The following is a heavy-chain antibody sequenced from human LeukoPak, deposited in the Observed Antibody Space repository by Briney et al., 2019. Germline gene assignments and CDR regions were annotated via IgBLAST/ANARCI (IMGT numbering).Heavy chain of an antibody. J-gene: IGHJ4*02. CDR1: GFTCSNYW. D-gene: IGHD5-12*01. CDR2: INQGGSEK. CDR3: VRDDSGYDY. Sequence: GASLRLSCASSGFTCSNYWMSCVRQAPGKGLEWVANINQGGSEKYYLTSVKGRFTISRDTEKNSLYQIINSLRNDDTPFYYCVRDDSGYDYWGQGTLVTVSS. V-gene: IGHV3-7*05.